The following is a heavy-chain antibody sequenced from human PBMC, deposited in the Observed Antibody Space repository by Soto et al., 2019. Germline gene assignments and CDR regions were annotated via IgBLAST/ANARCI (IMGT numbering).Heavy chain of an antibody. V-gene: IGHV3-48*01. Sequence: EVQLVESGGGLVQPGGSLRLSCAASGFTFSSYSMNWVRQAPGKGLEWVSYISSSSSTIYYADSVKGRFTISRDNAKNSLYLQMNSLRAEDTAVYYCARAGVYQRPRAFEIWGQGTMVTVSS. J-gene: IGHJ3*02. CDR1: GFTFSSYS. CDR2: ISSSSSTI. D-gene: IGHD6-13*01. CDR3: ARAGVYQRPRAFEI.